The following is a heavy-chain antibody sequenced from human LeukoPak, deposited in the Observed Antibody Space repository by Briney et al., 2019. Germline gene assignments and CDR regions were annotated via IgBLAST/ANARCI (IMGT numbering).Heavy chain of an antibody. J-gene: IGHJ5*02. Sequence: GASVKVSCKASGYRFTGYYIHWVRQAPGQGLEWMGWINPNSGGTNYAQKFQGRVTMTRDTSISTAYLELSRLRSDDTAVSYCARVMVRGVNWFDPWGQGTLVTVSS. CDR3: ARVMVRGVNWFDP. CDR1: GYRFTGYY. V-gene: IGHV1-2*02. CDR2: INPNSGGT. D-gene: IGHD3-10*01.